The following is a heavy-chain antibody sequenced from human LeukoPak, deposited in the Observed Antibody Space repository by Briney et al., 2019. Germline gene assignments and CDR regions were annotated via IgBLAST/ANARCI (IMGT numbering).Heavy chain of an antibody. CDR2: IYAGGNT. CDR1: GFTVSSDY. Sequence: GGSLRLSCAVSGFTVSSDYMSWVRQAPGKGLEWVSVIYAGGNTFYADSVKGRFTISRDNAKNSLYLQMNSLRAEDTAVYYCARGEGYSSSWIYYYYGMDVWGQGTTVTVSS. V-gene: IGHV3-53*01. D-gene: IGHD6-13*01. J-gene: IGHJ6*02. CDR3: ARGEGYSSSWIYYYYGMDV.